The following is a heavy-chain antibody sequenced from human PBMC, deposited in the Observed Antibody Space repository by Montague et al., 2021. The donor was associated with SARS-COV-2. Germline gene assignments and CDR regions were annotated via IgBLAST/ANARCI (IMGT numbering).Heavy chain of an antibody. J-gene: IGHJ3*01. CDR2: VYYSGNT. Sequence: SETLSLTCTVSGGSISNSNYYWGWIRQPPGKGLEWIGSVYYSGNTYHNPSLQNRVSMSVDKSKNQFSLKLTSVTVADAATYYCARGQVTAFAVLIVFPAAGALDSWGRGTTVTVSS. CDR3: ARGQVTAFAVLIVFPAAGALDS. D-gene: IGHD3-3*01. CDR1: GGSISNSNYY. V-gene: IGHV4-39*02.